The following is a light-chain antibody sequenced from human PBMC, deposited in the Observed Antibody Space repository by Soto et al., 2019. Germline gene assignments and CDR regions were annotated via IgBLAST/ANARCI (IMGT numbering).Light chain of an antibody. CDR1: QCLXSN. J-gene: IGKJ5*01. CDR3: QQSYRTPST. Sequence: IVVTQCAAILSVSPGESATLSCRASQCLXSNLAWYQQKPGQAPRVLXDCASTRATGSPARLSGSGSGTDFTLTISSMQPEDFANYHFQQSYRTPSTFGQGTRLEI. CDR2: CAS. V-gene: IGKV3-15*01.